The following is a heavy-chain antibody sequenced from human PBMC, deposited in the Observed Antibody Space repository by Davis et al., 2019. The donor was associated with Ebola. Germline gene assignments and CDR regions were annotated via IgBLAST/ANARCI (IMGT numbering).Heavy chain of an antibody. J-gene: IGHJ4*02. D-gene: IGHD2-15*01. CDR2: ISSSSSTI. CDR1: GFTFSSYS. CDR3: AGRYCSGGSCSTVKY. V-gene: IGHV3-48*02. Sequence: PGGSLRLSCAASGFTFSSYSMNWVRQAPGKGLEWVSYISSSSSTIYYADSVKGRFTISRDNAKNSLYLQMNSLRDEDTAVYYCAGRYCSGGSCSTVKYWGQGTLVTVSS.